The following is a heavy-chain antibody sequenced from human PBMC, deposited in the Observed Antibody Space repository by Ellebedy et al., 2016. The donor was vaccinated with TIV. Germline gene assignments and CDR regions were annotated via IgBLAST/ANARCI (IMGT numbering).Heavy chain of an antibody. CDR1: GGSISSSSYY. V-gene: IGHV4-39*01. CDR2: IYYSGST. D-gene: IGHD1-1*01. CDR3: ATSVEFDAFDI. J-gene: IGHJ3*02. Sequence: SETLSLTXTVSGGSISSSSYYWDWIRQPPGKGLEWIGSIYYSGSTYYNPSLKSRVTISEDTSKKQCSLKLSSVTAADTAVYYCATSVEFDAFDIWGQGTMVTVSS.